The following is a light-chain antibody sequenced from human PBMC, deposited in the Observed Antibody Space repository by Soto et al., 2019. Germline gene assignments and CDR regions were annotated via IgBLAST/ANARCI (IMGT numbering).Light chain of an antibody. J-gene: IGKJ4*01. CDR3: LQYNSYPLT. Sequence: DIQMTQSPSTLSASVGDRVTITCRASQSISSWLAWYQQKPGKAPKPLLYKASSLESGVTSRFSGSGSGTEFTLTISSLQPDDFATYYCLQYNSYPLTFGGGTKVEIK. CDR1: QSISSW. V-gene: IGKV1-5*03. CDR2: KAS.